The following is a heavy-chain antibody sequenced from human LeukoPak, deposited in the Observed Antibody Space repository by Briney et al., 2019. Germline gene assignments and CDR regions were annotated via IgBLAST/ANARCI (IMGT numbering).Heavy chain of an antibody. Sequence: SETLSLTCTVSGGSISSYYWSWIRQPPGKGLEWIGYIYYSGSTNYNPSLKSRVTISVDTSKNQFSLKLSSVTAADTAVYYCAREEYSSGWYVIDYWGQGTLVTVSS. J-gene: IGHJ4*02. D-gene: IGHD6-19*01. CDR1: GGSISSYY. CDR3: AREEYSSGWYVIDY. V-gene: IGHV4-59*01. CDR2: IYYSGST.